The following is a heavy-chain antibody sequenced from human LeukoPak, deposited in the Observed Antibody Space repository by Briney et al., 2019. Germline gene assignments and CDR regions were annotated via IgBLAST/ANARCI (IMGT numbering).Heavy chain of an antibody. D-gene: IGHD3-10*01. V-gene: IGHV3-23*01. J-gene: IGHJ4*02. CDR1: GFSFNNAW. Sequence: GGSLRLSCAASGFSFNNAWMNWVRQAPGKGLEWISAVSGSGDRTYYAGSVKGRFTISRDNSKNIVYLRMNSLRAEDTAVYFCANSRGYGSGNLWGQGTLVTVSS. CDR3: ANSRGYGSGNL. CDR2: VSGSGDRT.